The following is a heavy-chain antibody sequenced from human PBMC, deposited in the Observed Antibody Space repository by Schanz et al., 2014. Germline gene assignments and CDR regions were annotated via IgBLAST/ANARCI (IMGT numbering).Heavy chain of an antibody. Sequence: EVQLVESGGGLVKPGGSLRLSCEASEFTFSSYKMNWVRQAPGKGLEWVSSISSSGSYIHYADSVKGRFTISRDNAKNTLYLQMNSLRAEDTAVYYCAKDLLYGAPMPLNHLDYWGQGTLXTVSS. J-gene: IGHJ4*02. D-gene: IGHD2-2*01. CDR1: EFTFSSYK. CDR2: ISSSGSYI. V-gene: IGHV3-21*04. CDR3: AKDLLYGAPMPLNHLDY.